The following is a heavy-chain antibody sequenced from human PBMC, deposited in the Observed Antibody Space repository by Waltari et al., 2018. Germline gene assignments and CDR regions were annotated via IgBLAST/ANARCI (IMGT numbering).Heavy chain of an antibody. D-gene: IGHD2-21*01. CDR1: GYTFTSYA. Sequence: QSGAEVKKPGASVKVSCKASGYTFTSYAMHWVRQAPGQRLEWMGWINAGNGNTKYSQKFQGRVTITRDTSASTAYMELSSLRSEDRAVYYCARDKYCGGDCYFDAFDIWGQGTMVTVSS. V-gene: IGHV1-3*01. J-gene: IGHJ3*02. CDR2: INAGNGNT. CDR3: ARDKYCGGDCYFDAFDI.